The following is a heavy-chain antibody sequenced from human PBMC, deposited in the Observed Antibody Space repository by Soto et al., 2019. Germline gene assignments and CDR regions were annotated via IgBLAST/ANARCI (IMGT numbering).Heavy chain of an antibody. D-gene: IGHD5-12*01. CDR3: ARDRRRWLQKSYYYGMDV. V-gene: IGHV1-69*04. Sequence: SVKVSCKASGGTFSSYTISWVRQAPGQGLEWMGRIIPILGIANYAQKFQGRVTITADKSTSTAYMELSSLRSEDTAVYYCARDRRRWLQKSYYYGMDVWGQGTTVTVSS. J-gene: IGHJ6*02. CDR1: GGTFSSYT. CDR2: IIPILGIA.